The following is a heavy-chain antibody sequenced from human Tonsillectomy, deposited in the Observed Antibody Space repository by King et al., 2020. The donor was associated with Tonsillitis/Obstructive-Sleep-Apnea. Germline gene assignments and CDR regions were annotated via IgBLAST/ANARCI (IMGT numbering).Heavy chain of an antibody. CDR3: ARRSGVGATTADY. CDR2: IYPGDSDT. CDR1: GYSFTTYW. J-gene: IGHJ4*02. D-gene: IGHD1-26*01. Sequence: VQLVESGAEVKKPGESLKISCKGSGYSFTTYWIGWVRQMPGKGLEWMGIIYPGDSDTRYSPSFQGQVTISADKSISTAYLKWRSLKASDTAMYYCARRSGVGATTADYWGQGTLVTVSS. V-gene: IGHV5-51*03.